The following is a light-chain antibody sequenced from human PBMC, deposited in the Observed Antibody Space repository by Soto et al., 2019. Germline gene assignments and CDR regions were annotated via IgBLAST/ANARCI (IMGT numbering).Light chain of an antibody. CDR1: QSISSN. Sequence: DIHMTQSPSSLSASVGDRVNITCRASQSISSNLHWYQQKPGKAPKLLIYAASSLQSGVPSRFSGSASGTDFTLTISSLQPEDFATYHCQQTYSTPWTFGQGTKVDI. CDR2: AAS. CDR3: QQTYSTPWT. V-gene: IGKV1-39*01. J-gene: IGKJ1*01.